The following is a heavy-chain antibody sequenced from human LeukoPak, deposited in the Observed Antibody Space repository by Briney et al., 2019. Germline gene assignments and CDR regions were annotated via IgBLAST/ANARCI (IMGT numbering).Heavy chain of an antibody. CDR2: VHLSGAT. Sequence: SGTLSLTCAVSGGSITTTNWWSWVRQPPGKGLEWIGEVHLSGATNYNLSLESRVSMSIDKSKNHLSLEVTSVTAADTAIYYCTRESGAFSPFGFWGQGTMVTVSS. CDR3: TRESGAFSPFGF. J-gene: IGHJ4*03. D-gene: IGHD1-26*01. V-gene: IGHV4-4*02. CDR1: GGSITTTNW.